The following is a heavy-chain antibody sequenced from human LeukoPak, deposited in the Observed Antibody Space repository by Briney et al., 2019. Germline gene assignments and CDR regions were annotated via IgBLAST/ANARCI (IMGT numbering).Heavy chain of an antibody. J-gene: IGHJ4*02. V-gene: IGHV3-9*01. CDR2: ISWNSATM. CDR3: AKLCDWNSIDY. D-gene: IGHD1-7*01. Sequence: GGSLRLSCVASRFNFADYAMHWVRQTPGKGLAWVSGISWNSATMDYADSLRGRFTVSRDNAKNSLYLQMSDLRTEDTALYYCAKLCDWNSIDYWGQGTLVTVSS. CDR1: RFNFADYA.